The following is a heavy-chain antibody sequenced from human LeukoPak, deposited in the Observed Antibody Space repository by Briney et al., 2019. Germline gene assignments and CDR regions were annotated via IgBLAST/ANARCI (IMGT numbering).Heavy chain of an antibody. V-gene: IGHV3-33*06. CDR1: GVTASSNY. D-gene: IGHD1-26*01. CDR2: VCYEVGNT. J-gene: IGHJ4*02. CDR3: TKRVKYGGTWDHFAD. Sequence: LRLSRAASGVTASSNYMSWVCEGPRKRLGSVSGVCYEVGNTYYADPVKGRLTISRDNSKNTLYLQLDSLRVEDTALYYCTKRVKYGGTWDHFADWGQGTLVTVSS.